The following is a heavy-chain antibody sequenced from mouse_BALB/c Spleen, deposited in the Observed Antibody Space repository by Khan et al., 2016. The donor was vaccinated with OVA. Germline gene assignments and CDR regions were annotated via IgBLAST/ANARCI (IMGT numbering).Heavy chain of an antibody. D-gene: IGHD1-1*01. V-gene: IGHV1-20*02. Sequence: EVQLQQSGPELVKPGTSVKISCKASGYSFTGYFMNWVMQSPGQSLEWIGRINPHIGETFYNQKFKGKATMTVDESSSTAHMELRSLASEDSAVYYCARIDRSDFDYWGQGTTLTVSS. J-gene: IGHJ2*01. CDR2: INPHIGET. CDR1: GYSFTGYF. CDR3: ARIDRSDFDY.